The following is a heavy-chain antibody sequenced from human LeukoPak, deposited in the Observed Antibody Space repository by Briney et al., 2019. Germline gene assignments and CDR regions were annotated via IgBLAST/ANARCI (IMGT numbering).Heavy chain of an antibody. Sequence: SETLSLTCAVYGGSFSGYYWSWIRQPPGKGLEWIGEINHSGSTNYNPSLKSRVTISVNTSKNQFSLKLSSVTAADTAVYYCARGWRYDFWSGTPGGTFDYWGQGTLVTVSS. CDR3: ARGWRYDFWSGTPGGTFDY. CDR1: GGSFSGYY. V-gene: IGHV4-34*01. D-gene: IGHD3-3*01. CDR2: INHSGST. J-gene: IGHJ4*02.